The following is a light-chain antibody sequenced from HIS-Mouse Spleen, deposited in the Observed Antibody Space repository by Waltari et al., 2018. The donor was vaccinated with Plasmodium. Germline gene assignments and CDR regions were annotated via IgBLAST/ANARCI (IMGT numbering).Light chain of an antibody. Sequence: EIVLTQSPGTLSLCPGEGATLSCRASQSVRSRYLAWYQQKPGQAPRLLIYVASSRATGIPDRFSGSGSGTDFTLTISRLEPEDFAVYYCQQYGSSPYTFGQGTKLEIK. J-gene: IGKJ2*01. CDR2: VAS. CDR3: QQYGSSPYT. CDR1: QSVRSRY. V-gene: IGKV3-20*01.